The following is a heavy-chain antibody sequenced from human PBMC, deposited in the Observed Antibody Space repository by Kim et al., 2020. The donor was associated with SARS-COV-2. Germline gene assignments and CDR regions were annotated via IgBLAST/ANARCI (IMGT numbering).Heavy chain of an antibody. CDR2: INPNSGGT. D-gene: IGHD3-10*01. Sequence: ASVKVSCKASGYTFTGYYMHWVRQAPGQGLEWMGWINPNSGGTNYAQKFQGWVTMTRDTSISTAYMELSRLRSDDTAVYYCARGNYYGSGSYFDAFDIWGQGTMVTVSS. V-gene: IGHV1-2*04. J-gene: IGHJ3*02. CDR1: GYTFTGYY. CDR3: ARGNYYGSGSYFDAFDI.